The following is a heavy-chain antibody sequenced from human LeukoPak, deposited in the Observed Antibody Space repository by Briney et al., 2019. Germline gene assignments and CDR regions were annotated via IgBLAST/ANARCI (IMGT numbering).Heavy chain of an antibody. D-gene: IGHD1-14*01. CDR2: INPNSGAT. Sequence: ASGRVSCTASGYTFTDYYMHWVRQAPGQGLEWMGWINPNSGATNYAQKFQGRVTVTRDTSIRTAYMELSSLRSDDTAVYYCARANHNDYWGQGTLVTVPS. CDR3: ARANHNDY. CDR1: GYTFTDYY. V-gene: IGHV1-2*02. J-gene: IGHJ4*02.